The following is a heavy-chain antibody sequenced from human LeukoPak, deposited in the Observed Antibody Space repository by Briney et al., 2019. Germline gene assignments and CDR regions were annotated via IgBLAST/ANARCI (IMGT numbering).Heavy chain of an antibody. J-gene: IGHJ4*02. Sequence: SETLSLTCTVSGGSISSSRYYWGWIRQPPGKGLEWIGTIYYSGSTYYNPSLKSRVTMSLDMSKNQFSLKLNSVTAADTAVYYCARDLVAFDYWGQGALVIVSS. CDR3: ARDLVAFDY. V-gene: IGHV4-39*07. CDR2: IYYSGST. CDR1: GGSISSSRYY. D-gene: IGHD2-15*01.